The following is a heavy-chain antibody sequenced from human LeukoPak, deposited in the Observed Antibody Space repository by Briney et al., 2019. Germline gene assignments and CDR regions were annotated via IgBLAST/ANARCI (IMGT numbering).Heavy chain of an antibody. CDR2: ISAYNGNT. J-gene: IGHJ6*02. Sequence: RASVKVSCKASGYTFTSYGISWVRQAPGQGLEWMGWISAYNGNTNYAQKLQGRVTMTTDTSTSTAYMELRSLRSDDTAVYYCARVSVYCSGGSCYSSYGMDVWGQGTTVTVSS. CDR3: ARVSVYCSGGSCYSSYGMDV. V-gene: IGHV1-18*01. CDR1: GYTFTSYG. D-gene: IGHD2-15*01.